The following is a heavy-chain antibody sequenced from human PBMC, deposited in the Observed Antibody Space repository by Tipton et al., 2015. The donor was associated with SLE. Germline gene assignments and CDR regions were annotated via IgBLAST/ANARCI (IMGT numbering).Heavy chain of an antibody. D-gene: IGHD6-19*01. CDR3: ARHLRSVAGPTNSQH. V-gene: IGHV4-4*08. CDR1: GGSMSSYY. Sequence: TLSLTCTVSGGSMSSYYWNWVRQSPGKGLEWIGHIYTSGYTNYNPSLKSRLTISIDTSKKEFSLKLGSVTAADTAVYYCARHLRSVAGPTNSQHWGQGTLVTVSS. CDR2: IYTSGYT. J-gene: IGHJ1*01.